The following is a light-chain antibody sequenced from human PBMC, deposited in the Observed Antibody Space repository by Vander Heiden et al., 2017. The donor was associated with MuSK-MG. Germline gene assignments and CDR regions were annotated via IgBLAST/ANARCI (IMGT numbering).Light chain of an antibody. Sequence: EIVLTQSPATLSLSPGERATLSCRASQSVSRYLAWYQQKPGQALRLLIYDASNRANGIPDRFSGSGSGTDFTLTISSLEPEDFAVYYWQQRNNLYTFGQGTKLEI. J-gene: IGKJ2*01. CDR3: QQRNNLYT. CDR1: QSVSRY. V-gene: IGKV3-11*01. CDR2: DAS.